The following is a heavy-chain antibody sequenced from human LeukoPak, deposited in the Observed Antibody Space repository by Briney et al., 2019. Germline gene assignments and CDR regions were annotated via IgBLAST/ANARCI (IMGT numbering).Heavy chain of an antibody. J-gene: IGHJ4*02. CDR3: ARDKYYYDSSGYYHFDY. D-gene: IGHD3-22*01. Sequence: SETLSLTCTVSGGSISSNYWSWIRQPAGKGLEWIGRIYTSGSTNYNPSLKSRVTMSVDTSKNQFSLKLSSVTAADTAVYYCARDKYYYDSSGYYHFDYWGQGTLVTVSS. CDR1: GGSISSNY. CDR2: IYTSGST. V-gene: IGHV4-4*07.